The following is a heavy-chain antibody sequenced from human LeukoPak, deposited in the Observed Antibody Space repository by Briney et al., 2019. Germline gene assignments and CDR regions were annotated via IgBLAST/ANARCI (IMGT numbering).Heavy chain of an antibody. CDR1: GGTFSSYA. Sequence: ASVKVSCKASGGTFSSYAISWVRQAPGQGLEWMGGIIPIFGTANYAQRFQGRVTITTDESTSTAYMELSSLRSEDTAFYYCAKGIYASKSSLREPFDYWGQGTLVTVSS. J-gene: IGHJ4*02. V-gene: IGHV1-69*05. CDR2: IIPIFGTA. CDR3: AKGIYASKSSLREPFDY. D-gene: IGHD3-10*01.